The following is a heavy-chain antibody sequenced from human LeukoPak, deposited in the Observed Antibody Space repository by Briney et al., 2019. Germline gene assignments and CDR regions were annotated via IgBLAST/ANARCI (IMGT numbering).Heavy chain of an antibody. Sequence: GASVKVSCKASGYTFSGYYIHWVRQGPGQGLEWMGWINPNSDTNYAQNFQGRVTMTRDTSISTAYMELSRLRSDDPAVYYCAREEQHQRGRHFEYWGQGTLVTVSS. CDR1: GYTFSGYY. CDR3: AREEQHQRGRHFEY. CDR2: INPNSDT. V-gene: IGHV1-2*02. D-gene: IGHD6-13*01. J-gene: IGHJ4*02.